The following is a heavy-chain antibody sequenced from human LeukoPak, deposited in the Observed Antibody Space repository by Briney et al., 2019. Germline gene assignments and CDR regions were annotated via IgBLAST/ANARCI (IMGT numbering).Heavy chain of an antibody. Sequence: GGSLRLSCAASGFTSSDYYMSWIRQAPGKGLEWVSYISSSGSTIYYADSVKGRFTISRDNAKNSLYLQMNSLRAEDTAVYYCAVSVGATSEWFDPWGQGTLVTVSS. CDR3: AVSVGATSEWFDP. CDR1: GFTSSDYY. V-gene: IGHV3-11*04. CDR2: ISSSGSTI. J-gene: IGHJ5*02. D-gene: IGHD1-26*01.